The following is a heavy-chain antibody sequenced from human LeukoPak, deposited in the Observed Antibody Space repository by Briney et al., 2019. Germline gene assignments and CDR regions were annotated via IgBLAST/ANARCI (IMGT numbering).Heavy chain of an antibody. CDR3: ASGKETSMAQGY. Sequence: GGSLRLSCAVSGFTVSSNYMTWVRQAPGKGLEWVSVVYSGGSIYYADSVKGRFTISRDISKNTVDLQLNSLRAEDTAVYYCASGKETSMAQGYWGQGTLVTVSS. CDR2: VYSGGSI. CDR1: GFTVSSNY. V-gene: IGHV3-53*01. D-gene: IGHD5-18*01. J-gene: IGHJ4*02.